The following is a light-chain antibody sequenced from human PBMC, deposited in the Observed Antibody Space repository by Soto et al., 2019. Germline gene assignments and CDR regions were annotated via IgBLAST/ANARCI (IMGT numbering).Light chain of an antibody. V-gene: IGLV2-14*01. CDR1: RSDVGDYNS. Sequence: QSVLTQPASVSGSPGESSTISYTGTRSDVGDYNSVAWYQQYPGKAPKLMIYGVSNRTLGVSNRFSGSKTGNTASLTISGLQAEDEADYYCSSYTTSSTHYVFGAGIKVTVL. J-gene: IGLJ1*01. CDR3: SSYTTSSTHYV. CDR2: GVS.